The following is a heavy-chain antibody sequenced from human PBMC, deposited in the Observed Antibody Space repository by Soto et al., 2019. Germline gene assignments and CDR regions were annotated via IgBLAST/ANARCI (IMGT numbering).Heavy chain of an antibody. D-gene: IGHD5-18*01. J-gene: IGHJ5*02. CDR1: GFTFRGYW. CDR2: VSPDGTST. CDR3: ERGDANSYGFGDP. Sequence: PWVSLRLPWTAAGFTFRGYWLRRISQTTGKGLVWVSRVSPDGTSTSYGDSVKGRFTISRDNAKDTQYLQLNSLTAEDTVVFYRERGDANSYGFGDPCCQGLLVT. V-gene: IGHV3-74*01.